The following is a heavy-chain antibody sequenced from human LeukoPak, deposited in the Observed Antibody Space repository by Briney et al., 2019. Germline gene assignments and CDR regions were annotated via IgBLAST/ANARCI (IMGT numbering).Heavy chain of an antibody. CDR2: INHSGST. CDR1: GGSFSGYY. CDR3: ARRKIAARPYNWFDP. D-gene: IGHD6-6*01. V-gene: IGHV4-34*01. Sequence: SETLSLTCAVYGGSFSGYYWSWIRQPPGKGLEWIGEINHSGSTNYNPSLKSRVTISVDTSKNQFSLKLSSVTAADTAVYYCARRKIAARPYNWFDPWGQGTLVTVSS. J-gene: IGHJ5*02.